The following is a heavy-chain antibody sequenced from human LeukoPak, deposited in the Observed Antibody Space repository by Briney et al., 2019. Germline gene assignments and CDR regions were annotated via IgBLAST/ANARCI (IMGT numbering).Heavy chain of an antibody. Sequence: GESLKISCAASGFTFSNAWMSWVRPAPGKGLEWVGRIKSKTDGGTTDYAAPVKGRFTISRDDSKNTLYLQMNSLKTEDTAVYYCTTDRAPRITIFGVVNTHAFDIWGQGTMVTVSS. V-gene: IGHV3-15*01. J-gene: IGHJ3*02. D-gene: IGHD3-3*01. CDR1: GFTFSNAW. CDR2: IKSKTDGGTT. CDR3: TTDRAPRITIFGVVNTHAFDI.